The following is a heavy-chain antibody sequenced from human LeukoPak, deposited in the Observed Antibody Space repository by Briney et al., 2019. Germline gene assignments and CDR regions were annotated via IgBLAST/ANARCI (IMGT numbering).Heavy chain of an antibody. CDR3: ARRLTAGFDY. Sequence: GESLKISCKGSGHSFTSYWISWVRQMPGKGLEWMGRIDPSDSYTNYSPSFQGYVTISADKSISTAYLQWSSLKASDTAMYYCARRLTAGFDYWGQGTLVTVSS. CDR2: IDPSDSYT. CDR1: GHSFTSYW. J-gene: IGHJ4*02. V-gene: IGHV5-10-1*01.